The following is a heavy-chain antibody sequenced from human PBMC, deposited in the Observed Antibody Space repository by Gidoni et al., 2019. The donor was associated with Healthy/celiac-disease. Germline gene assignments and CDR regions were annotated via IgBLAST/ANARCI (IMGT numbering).Heavy chain of an antibody. CDR1: GFTFSSYA. CDR2: ISSNGGST. J-gene: IGHJ4*02. V-gene: IGHV3-64*01. Sequence: EVQLVESGGGLVQPGGSLRLSCAASGFTFSSYAMHWVRQAPGKGLEYVSAISSNGGSTYYANSVKGRFTISRDNSKNTLYLQMGSLRAEDMAVYYCARTGREVVAAFDYWGQGTLVTVSS. D-gene: IGHD2-15*01. CDR3: ARTGREVVAAFDY.